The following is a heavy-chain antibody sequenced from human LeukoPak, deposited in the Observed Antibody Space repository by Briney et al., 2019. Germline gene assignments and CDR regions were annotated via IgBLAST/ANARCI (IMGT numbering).Heavy chain of an antibody. CDR1: GYSFTSYW. V-gene: IGHV5-51*01. Sequence: GESLKISCKGSGYSFTSYWIGWVRQMPGKGLEWMGIIYPGDSDTRYSPSFQGQVTISADKSISTAYLQWSSLKASDTAMYYCARHLATKGLYYYGMDVWGQGTTVTVSS. D-gene: IGHD5-24*01. CDR3: ARHLATKGLYYYGMDV. J-gene: IGHJ6*02. CDR2: IYPGDSDT.